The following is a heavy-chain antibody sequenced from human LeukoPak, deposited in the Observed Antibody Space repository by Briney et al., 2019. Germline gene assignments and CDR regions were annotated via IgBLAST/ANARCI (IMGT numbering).Heavy chain of an antibody. CDR3: ARWVPPFDY. J-gene: IGHJ4*02. V-gene: IGHV5-51*01. CDR2: IYPRDSNT. CDR1: GYIFTNYW. Sequence: GESLKISCTGSGYIFTNYWIGWVRQMPGKGLEWMGIIYPRDSNTRYSPSFQGQVTISADKSISTAYLQWSSLKASDTAMYYCARWVPPFDYWGQGTLVSVSS.